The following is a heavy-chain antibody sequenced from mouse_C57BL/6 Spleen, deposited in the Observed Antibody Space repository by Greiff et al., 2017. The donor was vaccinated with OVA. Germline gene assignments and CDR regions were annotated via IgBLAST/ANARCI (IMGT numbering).Heavy chain of an antibody. CDR3: ARKGNWDWYFDV. J-gene: IGHJ1*03. Sequence: QVQLQQSGPGLVQPSQCLSITCTVSGFSLTSYGVHWVRQSPGKGLEWLGVIWSGGSTDSMAAFISRLSISKDNSKSQIFITMNSLQADDTAIYYCARKGNWDWYFDVWGTGTTVTVSS. D-gene: IGHD4-1*01. CDR1: GFSLTSYG. V-gene: IGHV2-2*01. CDR2: IWSGGST.